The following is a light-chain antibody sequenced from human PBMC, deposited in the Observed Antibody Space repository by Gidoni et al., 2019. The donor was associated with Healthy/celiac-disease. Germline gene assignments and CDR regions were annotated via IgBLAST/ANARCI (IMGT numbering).Light chain of an antibody. Sequence: DIVMTQSPDSLAVSLGARATINCKSSQSVLYSSNNKNYLSWYQQKPGQPPKLLIYWASTRESVVPDRFSGSGSGTDFTLTISSLQAEDVAVYYCQQYYSTPWTFGQGTKVEIK. V-gene: IGKV4-1*01. CDR2: WAS. CDR1: QSVLYSSNNKNY. CDR3: QQYYSTPWT. J-gene: IGKJ1*01.